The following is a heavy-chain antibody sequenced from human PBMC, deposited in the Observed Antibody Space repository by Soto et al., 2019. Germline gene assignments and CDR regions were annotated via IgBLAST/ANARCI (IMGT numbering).Heavy chain of an antibody. Sequence: QVQLQESGPGLVKPSQTLSLTCTVSGGSISSGGYYWSWIRQHPGKGLEWIGYIYYSGSTYYNPSLKSRVTISVDTSKNQFSLKLSSVTAADTAVYYCARARSTNYYDSSGYFKRGHLFDYWGQGTLVTVSS. CDR3: ARARSTNYYDSSGYFKRGHLFDY. D-gene: IGHD3-22*01. CDR1: GGSISSGGYY. J-gene: IGHJ4*02. V-gene: IGHV4-31*03. CDR2: IYYSGST.